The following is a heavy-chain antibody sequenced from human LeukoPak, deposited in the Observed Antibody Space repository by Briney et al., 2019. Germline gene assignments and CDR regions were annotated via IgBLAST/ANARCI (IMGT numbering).Heavy chain of an antibody. CDR2: TYYRSKWYN. CDR1: GGSVSSNRVT. V-gene: IGHV6-1*01. D-gene: IGHD6-19*01. J-gene: IGHJ4*02. Sequence: SQTLSLTCGISGGSVSSNRVTWNWIRQSPSRGLEWLGRTYYRSKWYNDYAESMEGRMTISQDTSKNQYSLHLNAVTPDDTAVYYCARDLGTTGWHTFDYWGQGTLVTVSS. CDR3: ARDLGTTGWHTFDY.